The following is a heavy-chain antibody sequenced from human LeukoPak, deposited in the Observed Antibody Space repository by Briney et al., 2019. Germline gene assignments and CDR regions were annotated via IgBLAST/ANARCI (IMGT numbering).Heavy chain of an antibody. D-gene: IGHD6-6*01. J-gene: IGHJ4*02. V-gene: IGHV3-30-3*01. CDR3: ASFSSSDDY. CDR1: GFTFSSYA. Sequence: GRPLRLSCAASGFTFSSYAMHWVRQAPGKGLEWVAVISYDGSNKYYADSVKGRFTISRDNSKNTLYLQMNSLGAEDTAVYYCASFSSSDDYWGQGTLVTVSS. CDR2: ISYDGSNK.